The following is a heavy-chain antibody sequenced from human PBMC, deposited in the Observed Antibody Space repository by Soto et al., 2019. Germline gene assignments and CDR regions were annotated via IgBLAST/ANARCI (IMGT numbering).Heavy chain of an antibody. D-gene: IGHD2-8*01. J-gene: IGHJ5*02. CDR2: MNPDSGNT. CDR1: GYTFINYD. CDR3: ARRRGSNGWFDL. Sequence: QVQLVQSGAEVKKPGASVKVSCKASGYTFINYDINWVRQATGQGLEWVGWMNPDSGNTGYAQSCQGRVTMTGNTSRSSVYMELSSLTSEDTAVYYCARRRGSNGWFDLWGQGTLVTVSS. V-gene: IGHV1-8*01.